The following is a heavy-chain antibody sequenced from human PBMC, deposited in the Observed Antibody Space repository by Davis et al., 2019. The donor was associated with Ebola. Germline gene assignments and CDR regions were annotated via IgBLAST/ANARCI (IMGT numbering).Heavy chain of an antibody. CDR3: ARAVRDCTRGVCSPGY. J-gene: IGHJ4*02. V-gene: IGHV1-2*06. CDR2: VILKSGAT. Sequence: ASVKVSCKASGYTFTDYNIHWMRQAPGQGLEWLGRVILKSGATNYAQKFQGRVTMTRDTSISTVYMELSSLRYDDTADYYCARAVRDCTRGVCSPGYWGQGTLVTVSS. CDR1: GYTFTDYN. D-gene: IGHD2-8*02.